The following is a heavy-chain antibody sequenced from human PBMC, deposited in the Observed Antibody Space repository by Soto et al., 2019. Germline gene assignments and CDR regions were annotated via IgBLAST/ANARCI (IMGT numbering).Heavy chain of an antibody. CDR2: IFSNDEK. CDR3: ARIRIAAAGNNFDY. CDR1: GFLLSDCRMG. Sequence: SGPTLVNPTETLTLSCTVSGFLLSDCRMGVSWIRQPPGKALEWLAHIFSNDEKAYSISLRSRLTISKDTSKSQVVLTMTNMDPVDTATYYCARIRIAAAGNNFDYWGQGALVTVSS. V-gene: IGHV2-26*01. J-gene: IGHJ4*02. D-gene: IGHD6-13*01.